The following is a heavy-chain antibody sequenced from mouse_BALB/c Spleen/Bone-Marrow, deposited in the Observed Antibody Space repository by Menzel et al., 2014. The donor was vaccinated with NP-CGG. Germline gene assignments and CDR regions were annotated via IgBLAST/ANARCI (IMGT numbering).Heavy chain of an antibody. D-gene: IGHD3-1*01. CDR2: FGPSDSYT. Sequence: VQLQQSGAELVKPGASVKLSCKASGYTFTSYWMHWVKQRPGQGLEWIGEFGPSDSYTNYNQKFKGKATLTADKSSSTAYMQLSNLTSEDSAVYYCARWRARATFWFAYWGQGTLVTVSA. V-gene: IGHV1-69*02. CDR3: ARWRARATFWFAY. CDR1: GYTFTSYW. J-gene: IGHJ3*01.